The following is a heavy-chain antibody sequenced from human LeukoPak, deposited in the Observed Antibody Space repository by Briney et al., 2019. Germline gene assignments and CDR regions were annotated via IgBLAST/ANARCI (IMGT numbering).Heavy chain of an antibody. Sequence: ASVKVSCKASGYTFTSYAMHWVRQAPGQRLEWMGWINAGNGNTKYSQEFQGRVTITRDTSASTAYMELSSLRSEDMAVYYCAMGIFGELENAFDIWGQGTMVTVSS. CDR2: INAGNGNT. V-gene: IGHV1-3*03. CDR3: AMGIFGELENAFDI. CDR1: GYTFTSYA. D-gene: IGHD3-10*01. J-gene: IGHJ3*02.